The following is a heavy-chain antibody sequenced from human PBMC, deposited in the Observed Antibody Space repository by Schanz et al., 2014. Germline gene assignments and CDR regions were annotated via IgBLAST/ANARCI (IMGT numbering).Heavy chain of an antibody. J-gene: IGHJ4*02. V-gene: IGHV3-53*01. D-gene: IGHD3-3*01. CDR3: ARGSGTFDS. CDR2: IYSGDNT. CDR1: GFTVTSYY. Sequence: EMQLVESGGGLIQPGGSLRLSCAASGFTVTSYYMSWVRQAPGKGLEWVSVIYSGDNTYYADSVKGRFTISRDNSKNTVYLQMNSLRAEDTAVYFCARGSGTFDSWGQGTLVTVSS.